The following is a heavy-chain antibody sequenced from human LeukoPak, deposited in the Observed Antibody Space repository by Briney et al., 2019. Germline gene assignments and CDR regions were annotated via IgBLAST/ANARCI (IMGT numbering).Heavy chain of an antibody. CDR1: GFTFSSYS. D-gene: IGHD2-15*01. Sequence: GGSLRLSCAASGFTFSSYSMNWVRQAPGKGLEWVSSISSSSSYIYYADSVKGRFTISRDNAKNSLYLQMNSLRAEDTAVYYCAREFCNGGSCRAAFDIWGQGTMVTVSS. V-gene: IGHV3-21*01. CDR2: ISSSSSYI. J-gene: IGHJ3*02. CDR3: AREFCNGGSCRAAFDI.